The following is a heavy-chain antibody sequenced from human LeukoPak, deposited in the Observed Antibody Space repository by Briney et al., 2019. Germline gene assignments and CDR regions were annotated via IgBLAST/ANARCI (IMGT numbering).Heavy chain of an antibody. D-gene: IGHD3-22*01. J-gene: IGHJ3*02. Sequence: GGSLRLSCAASGFTFNSYSMNWVRQAPGKGLEWVSSISSSSSYIYYADSVKGRFTISRDNAKNSLYLQMNSLRAEDTAVYYCARVFDDYYDSSGPRDAFDIWGQGTMVTVSS. CDR1: GFTFNSYS. CDR3: ARVFDDYYDSSGPRDAFDI. V-gene: IGHV3-21*01. CDR2: ISSSSSYI.